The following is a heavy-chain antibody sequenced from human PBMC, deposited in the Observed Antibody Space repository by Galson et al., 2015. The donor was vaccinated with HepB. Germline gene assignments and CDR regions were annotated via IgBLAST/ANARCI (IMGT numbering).Heavy chain of an antibody. CDR1: GYTVNYYG. J-gene: IGHJ6*03. V-gene: IGHV1-18*01. Sequence: SVKVSCKASGYTVNYYGLTWVRQAPGQGLEWMGWISAYNGNTNYAHKLQDRLLMTSDTSTSTAYMELRSLRSDDTAVYYCATGYTTSPYYMDVWGKGTTVTVS. CDR2: ISAYNGNT. CDR3: ATGYTTSPYYMDV. D-gene: IGHD3-16*02.